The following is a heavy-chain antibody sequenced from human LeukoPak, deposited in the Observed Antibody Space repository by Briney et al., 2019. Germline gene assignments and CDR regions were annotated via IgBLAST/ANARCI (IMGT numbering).Heavy chain of an antibody. D-gene: IGHD3-3*02. CDR1: GFTFSSYS. CDR3: ARDAGATPIFGVVEHNWFDP. V-gene: IGHV3-48*04. J-gene: IGHJ5*02. CDR2: ISSSSSTI. Sequence: PGGSLRLSCAASGFTFSSYSMNWVRQAPGKELEWVSYISSSSSTIYYADSVKGRFTISRDNAKNSLYLQMNSLRAEDTAVYYCARDAGATPIFGVVEHNWFDPWGQGTLVTVSS.